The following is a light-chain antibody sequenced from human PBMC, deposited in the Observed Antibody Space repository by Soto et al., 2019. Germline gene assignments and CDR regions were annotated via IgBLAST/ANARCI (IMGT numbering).Light chain of an antibody. CDR3: SSYTSSSTLDVV. J-gene: IGLJ2*01. CDR2: YVS. Sequence: QSALTQPASVSGSPGQSITISCTGTSSDVSGYNYVSWYQQHPGKAPKIMIYYVSNRTSGVSNRFSGSNSGNTASLTISGLPAEDEADYYCSSYTSSSTLDVVFGGGTKVTVL. CDR1: SSDVSGYNY. V-gene: IGLV2-14*01.